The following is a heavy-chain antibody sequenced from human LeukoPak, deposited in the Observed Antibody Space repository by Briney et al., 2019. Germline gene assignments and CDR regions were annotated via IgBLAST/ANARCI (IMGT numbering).Heavy chain of an antibody. D-gene: IGHD3-22*01. CDR2: IKQDGSDY. V-gene: IGHV3-7*03. Sequence: GGSLKLSCAASGFTFNTYWMSWVRQAPGKGLEWVANIKQDGSDYNYVDSVKGRFTISRDNAKKSLYLQMNNLRAEDTAVYYCARDQRRYYDSSGYLDYWGQGTLVTVSS. CDR1: GFTFNTYW. J-gene: IGHJ4*02. CDR3: ARDQRRYYDSSGYLDY.